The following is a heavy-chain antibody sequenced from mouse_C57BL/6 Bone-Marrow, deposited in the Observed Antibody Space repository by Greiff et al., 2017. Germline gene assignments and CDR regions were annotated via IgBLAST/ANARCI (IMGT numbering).Heavy chain of an antibody. CDR1: GFSFNTYA. CDR3: VRQSLSSWFAY. V-gene: IGHV10-1*01. J-gene: IGHJ3*01. D-gene: IGHD2-3*01. CDR2: IRSKSNNYAT. Sequence: EVKLVESGGGLVQPKGSLKLSCAASGFSFNTYAMNWVRQAPGKGLEWVARIRSKSNNYATYYADSVKDRFTISRDDSESMLYLQMNNLKTEDTAMYYCVRQSLSSWFAYWGQGTLVTVSA.